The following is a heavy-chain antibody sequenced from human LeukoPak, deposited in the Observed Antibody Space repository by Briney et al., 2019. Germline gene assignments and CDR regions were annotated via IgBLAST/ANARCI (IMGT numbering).Heavy chain of an antibody. D-gene: IGHD2-21*01. CDR1: GFTFSSYS. Sequence: GGSLRLSCAASGFTFSSYSMNCVRQAPGKGLEWGSYISSSSSTIYYADSVKRRFHIYRHNAKNSLYLQMKSVRDEHTPVYYCARVSSAHILIGAFDLWGQGTLVTVST. V-gene: IGHV3-48*02. J-gene: IGHJ3*01. CDR2: ISSSSSTI. CDR3: ARVSSAHILIGAFDL.